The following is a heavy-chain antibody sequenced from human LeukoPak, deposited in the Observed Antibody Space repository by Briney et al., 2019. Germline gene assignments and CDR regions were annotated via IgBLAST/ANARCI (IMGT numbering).Heavy chain of an antibody. CDR1: GGTFSSYA. CDR3: ARVYGPIDY. J-gene: IGHJ4*02. Sequence: ASVKVSCKASGGTFSSYAISWVRQATGQGLEWMGWMNPMSGNAGYPQKFQDRVTMTRDTSTSTAYMELSSLRSEDTAVYYCARVYGPIDYWGQGTLVTVSS. D-gene: IGHD2-8*01. V-gene: IGHV1-8*02. CDR2: MNPMSGNA.